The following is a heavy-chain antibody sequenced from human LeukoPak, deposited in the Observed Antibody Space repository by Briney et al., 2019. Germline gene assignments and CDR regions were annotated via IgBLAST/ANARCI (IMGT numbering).Heavy chain of an antibody. CDR1: GFTFSSYG. D-gene: IGHD6-19*01. CDR2: IRYDGSNK. V-gene: IGHV3-30*02. CDR3: AKGFYNSGWYKLYYFNY. J-gene: IGHJ4*02. Sequence: GGSLRLSCAASGFTFSSYGMHWVRQAPGKGLEWVAFIRYDGSNKYYADSVKGRFTISRDNSKNTLYLQMNSLRAEDTAVYYCAKGFYNSGWYKLYYFNYWGQGTLVTVSS.